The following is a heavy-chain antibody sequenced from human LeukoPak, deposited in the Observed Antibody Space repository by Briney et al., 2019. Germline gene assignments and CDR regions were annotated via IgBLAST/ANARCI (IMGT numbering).Heavy chain of an antibody. D-gene: IGHD2-8*01. Sequence: GGSVRFSCAASGFNFDDTAMHWVRQSPGKGLEWVSGIYWKSGIIGYADSVKGRFTISRHNAKDALYLQMNSLRAEDTALYYCVKDRSRGPRNVANILDFWGQGILVTVSS. V-gene: IGHV3-9*01. CDR1: GFNFDDTA. J-gene: IGHJ4*02. CDR2: IYWKSGII. CDR3: VKDRSRGPRNVANILDF.